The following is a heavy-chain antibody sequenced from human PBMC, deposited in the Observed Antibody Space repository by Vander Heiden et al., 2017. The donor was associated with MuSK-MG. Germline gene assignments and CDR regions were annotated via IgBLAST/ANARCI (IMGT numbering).Heavy chain of an antibody. V-gene: IGHV3-9*01. Sequence: EVQLVESGGGLVQPGRSLRLSCAASGFTFDDYAMSWVRQSPGKGLEWVSGISWNSGSIRYADSVKGRFTISRDNAKNSLYLQMNSLRAEDTALYYCAKDRSAAAGSDALDIWGQGPMGNVS. CDR2: ISWNSGSI. D-gene: IGHD6-13*01. CDR3: AKDRSAAAGSDALDI. CDR1: GFTFDDYA. J-gene: IGHJ3*02.